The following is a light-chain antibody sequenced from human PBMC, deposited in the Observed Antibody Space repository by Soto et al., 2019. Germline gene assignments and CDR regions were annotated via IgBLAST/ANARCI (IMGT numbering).Light chain of an antibody. J-gene: IGLJ1*01. CDR3: GAWDDRLTAYV. V-gene: IGLV1-51*01. CDR1: GSNVGYNS. Sequence: SVLTQPPSLSAAPGQEVTISCSGSGSNVGYNSVSWYQQLPGTAPKLLIYDNYKRPSGIPARFSGSKSGTSASLGITGLQTGDEADYYCGAWDDRLTAYVFGSGTKATV. CDR2: DNY.